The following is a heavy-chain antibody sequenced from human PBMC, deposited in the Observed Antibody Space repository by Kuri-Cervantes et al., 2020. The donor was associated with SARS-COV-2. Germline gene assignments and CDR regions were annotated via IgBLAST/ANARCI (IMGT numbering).Heavy chain of an antibody. CDR2: IYYSGST. J-gene: IGHJ3*02. CDR3: ARLYYDFWSGYYKDDAFDI. CDR1: GGSISSHY. D-gene: IGHD3-3*01. Sequence: ESLKISCTVSGGSISSHYWSWIRQPPGKGLEWIGYIYYSGSTYYNPSLKSRVTISVDTSKNQFSLKLSSVTAADTAVYYCARLYYDFWSGYYKDDAFDIWGQGTMVTVSS. V-gene: IGHV4-59*04.